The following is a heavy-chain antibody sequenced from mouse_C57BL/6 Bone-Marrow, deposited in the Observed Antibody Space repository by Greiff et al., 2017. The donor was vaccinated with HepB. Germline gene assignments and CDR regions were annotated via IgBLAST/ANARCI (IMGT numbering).Heavy chain of an antibody. Sequence: VHVKQSGPELVKPGASVKIPCKASGYTFTDYNMDWVKQSHGKSLEWIGDINPNNGGTIYNQKFKGKATLTVDKSSSTAYMELRSLTSEDTAVYYCARWNYYGSSPDWYFDVWGTGTTVTVSS. D-gene: IGHD1-1*01. CDR2: INPNNGGT. V-gene: IGHV1-18*01. CDR1: GYTFTDYN. J-gene: IGHJ1*03. CDR3: ARWNYYGSSPDWYFDV.